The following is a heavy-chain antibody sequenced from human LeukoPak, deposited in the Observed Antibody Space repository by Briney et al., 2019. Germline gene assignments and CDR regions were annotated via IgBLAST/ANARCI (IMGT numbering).Heavy chain of an antibody. CDR3: ARDRGYSKTERGFDY. V-gene: IGHV1-2*02. D-gene: IGHD4-11*01. J-gene: IGHJ4*02. CDR1: GHTFTDYY. Sequence: ASVKVSCKTSGHTFTDYYIHWVRQAPGQGLEWMGWINPYSGETKSAKKFQGRVTMTGDTSISTAYMELSRVTSDDTAVYYCARDRGYSKTERGFDYWGQGTLVTVSS. CDR2: INPYSGET.